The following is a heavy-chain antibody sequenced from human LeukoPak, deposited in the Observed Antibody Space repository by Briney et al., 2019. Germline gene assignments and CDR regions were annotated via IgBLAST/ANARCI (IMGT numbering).Heavy chain of an antibody. D-gene: IGHD5-24*01. J-gene: IGHJ4*02. Sequence: SVKVSCKASGGTLSSYAISWVRQAPGPGLEWMGGIIPIFGTANYAQKFQGRVTITADESTSTAYMELSSLRSEDTAVYYCARSRDGYNYVAFDYWGQGTLVTVSS. CDR2: IIPIFGTA. CDR3: ARSRDGYNYVAFDY. V-gene: IGHV1-69*13. CDR1: GGTLSSYA.